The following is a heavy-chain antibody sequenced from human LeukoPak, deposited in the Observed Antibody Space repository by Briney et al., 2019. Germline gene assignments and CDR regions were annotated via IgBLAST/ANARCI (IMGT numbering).Heavy chain of an antibody. V-gene: IGHV3-33*06. Sequence: PGRSLRLSCAASGYTFSSYGMHWVRQAPGKGLEWVAVIWYDGSKKYYADSVKGRFTISRDNSKNTLYLQMNSLRAEDTAVYYCAKEVASMVLGSWGQGTLVTVSS. CDR1: GYTFSSYG. J-gene: IGHJ5*02. D-gene: IGHD3-10*01. CDR2: IWYDGSKK. CDR3: AKEVASMVLGS.